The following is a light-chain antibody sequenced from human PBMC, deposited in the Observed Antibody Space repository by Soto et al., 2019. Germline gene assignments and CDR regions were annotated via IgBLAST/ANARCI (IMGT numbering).Light chain of an antibody. Sequence: EIVLTQSPGTLSLSPGERATLSCRVSQSVSSSYLAWYQQKPGQAPRLLIYGASSRATGIPDRFSGSGSGTDFTLTISRLEPEDFAVYYCQQYGSSPPRITFGQGTRLEIK. J-gene: IGKJ5*01. CDR2: GAS. CDR3: QQYGSSPPRIT. CDR1: QSVSSSY. V-gene: IGKV3-20*01.